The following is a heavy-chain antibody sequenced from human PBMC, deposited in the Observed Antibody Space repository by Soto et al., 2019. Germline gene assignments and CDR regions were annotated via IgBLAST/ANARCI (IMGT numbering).Heavy chain of an antibody. CDR3: ARGSVVTHYYHYHMDV. V-gene: IGHV4-4*02. CDR1: SDSISRSHW. Sequence: PSETLSLTCAVSSDSISRSHWLTWVRQSPGKGLEWLGDTYYSGSVYYNPSLRSRISISMDKSNNQFSLNLSSVTAADTAVYYCARGSVVTHYYHYHMDVWGQGSPVTVSS. D-gene: IGHD2-21*01. CDR2: TYYSGSV. J-gene: IGHJ6*03.